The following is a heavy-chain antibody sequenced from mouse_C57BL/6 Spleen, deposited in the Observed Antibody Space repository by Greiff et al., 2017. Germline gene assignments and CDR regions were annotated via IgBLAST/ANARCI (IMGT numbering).Heavy chain of an antibody. J-gene: IGHJ3*01. CDR3: ARQESQAKFAY. Sequence: EVQLQESGGGLVKPGGSLKLSCAASGFTFSSYTMSWVRQTPEKRLEWVATISGGGGNTYYPDSVKGRFTISRDNAKNTLYLQMSSLRSEDTALYYCARQESQAKFAYWGQGTLVTVSA. CDR2: ISGGGGNT. D-gene: IGHD3-2*02. CDR1: GFTFSSYT. V-gene: IGHV5-9*01.